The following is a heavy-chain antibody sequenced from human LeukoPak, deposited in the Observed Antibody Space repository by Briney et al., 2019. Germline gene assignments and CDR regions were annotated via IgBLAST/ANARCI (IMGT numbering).Heavy chain of an antibody. V-gene: IGHV3-66*04. D-gene: IGHD4-23*01. J-gene: IGHJ5*02. CDR1: GFTVSSNY. CDR2: IYSGGST. CDR3: ARHGGLRWSPMWFDP. Sequence: GGSLRLSCAASGFTVSSNYMSWVRQAPGKGLEWVSVIYSGGSTYYADSVKGRFTISRDNSKNTLYLQMNSLRAEDTAVYYCARHGGLRWSPMWFDPWGQGTLVTVSS.